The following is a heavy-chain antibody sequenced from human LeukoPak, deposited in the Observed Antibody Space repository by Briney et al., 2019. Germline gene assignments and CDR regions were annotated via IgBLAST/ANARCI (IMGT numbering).Heavy chain of an antibody. CDR2: IIPIFGTA. J-gene: IGHJ5*02. D-gene: IGHD2-2*01. CDR1: GGTFSSYA. V-gene: IGHV1-69*05. CDR3: ARSGGKLGYCSSTSCRFDP. Sequence: ASVKVSCKASGGTFSSYAISWVRQATGQGLEWMGGIIPIFGTANYAQKFQGRVTITTDESTSTAYMELSSLRSEDTAVYYCARSGGKLGYCSSTSCRFDPWGQGILVTVSS.